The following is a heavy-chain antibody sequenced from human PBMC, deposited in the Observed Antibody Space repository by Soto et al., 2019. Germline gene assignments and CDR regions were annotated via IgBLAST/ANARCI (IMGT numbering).Heavy chain of an antibody. J-gene: IGHJ5*02. CDR1: GGSISSYY. V-gene: IGHV4-59*08. Sequence: SETLSLTCTASGGSISSYYWSWIRQPPGKGLEWIGYIYYSGSTNYNPSLKSRVTISVDTSKNQFSLKLSSVTAADTAVYYCARQGRYCSSTSCYKPNWFDPWGQGTLVTVSS. D-gene: IGHD2-2*02. CDR3: ARQGRYCSSTSCYKPNWFDP. CDR2: IYYSGST.